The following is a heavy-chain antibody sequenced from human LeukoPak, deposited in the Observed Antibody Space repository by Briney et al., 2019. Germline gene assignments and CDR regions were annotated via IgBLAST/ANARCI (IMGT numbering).Heavy chain of an antibody. CDR1: GYTFTGYY. CDR2: INPNSGGT. Sequence: ASVKVSCKASGYTFTGYYMHWVRQAPGQGLEWMGWINPNSGGTNYAQKFQGRVTMTRDTSISTAYMELSRLRSDDTAVYYCARVAYCGGDCYSLTAGWFDPWGQGTLVTVSS. D-gene: IGHD2-21*02. CDR3: ARVAYCGGDCYSLTAGWFDP. J-gene: IGHJ5*02. V-gene: IGHV1-2*02.